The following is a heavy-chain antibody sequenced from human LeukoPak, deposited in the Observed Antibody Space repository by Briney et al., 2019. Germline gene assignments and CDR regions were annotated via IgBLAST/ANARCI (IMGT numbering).Heavy chain of an antibody. Sequence: SETLSLTCTVSGGSISSYYWSWIRQPAGKGLEWIGRMYTSGSTNHNPSLKSRVTMSLDTSKNQLSLKLSSVTAADTAVYYCARDLKGAYCGGDCSYWGQGTLVTVSS. CDR2: MYTSGST. V-gene: IGHV4-4*07. J-gene: IGHJ4*02. D-gene: IGHD2-21*02. CDR1: GGSISSYY. CDR3: ARDLKGAYCGGDCSY.